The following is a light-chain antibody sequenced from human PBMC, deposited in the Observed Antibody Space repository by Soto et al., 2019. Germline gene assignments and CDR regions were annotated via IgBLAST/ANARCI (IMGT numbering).Light chain of an antibody. CDR1: QSVSSY. J-gene: IGKJ4*01. V-gene: IGKV3-11*01. CDR2: DAS. CDR3: QQRSNWPPLT. Sequence: EIVFTQSPAALSLSPGERATLSCWASQSVSSYLAWYQQKPGQAPRLLIYDASNRATGIPARFSGSGSGTDFTLTISSLEPEDFAVYYCQQRSNWPPLTFGGGTKVDI.